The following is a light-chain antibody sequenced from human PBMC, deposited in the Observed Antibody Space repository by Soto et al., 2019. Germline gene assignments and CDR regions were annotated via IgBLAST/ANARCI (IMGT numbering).Light chain of an antibody. CDR2: DAS. CDR3: QQYDDLPYT. CDR1: QDISNY. J-gene: IGKJ2*01. V-gene: IGKV1-33*01. Sequence: DIPMTQSPSSLSASMGDRVTITCQASQDISNYLNWYQQKPGKAPKLLIYDASNLETGVPSRFSGSASGADFTFTISNLQPEDIATYYCQQYDDLPYTFGQGTKLEIK.